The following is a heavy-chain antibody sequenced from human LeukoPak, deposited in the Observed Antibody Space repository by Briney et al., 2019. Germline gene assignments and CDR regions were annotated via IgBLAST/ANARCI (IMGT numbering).Heavy chain of an antibody. J-gene: IGHJ6*03. Sequence: PGGSLRLSCAASGFSFTNNGMYWVRQAPGKGLEWVASIRYDGGYKNYGDSVKGRFTISRDNFKNTLYLQMNSLRAEDTAVYYCARDHNSYDGGYYYYMDVWGKGTTVTVSS. CDR2: IRYDGGYK. CDR1: GFSFTNNG. D-gene: IGHD2-8*01. V-gene: IGHV3-30*02. CDR3: ARDHNSYDGGYYYYMDV.